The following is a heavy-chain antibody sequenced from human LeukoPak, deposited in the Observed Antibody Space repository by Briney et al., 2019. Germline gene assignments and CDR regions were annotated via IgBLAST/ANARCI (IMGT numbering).Heavy chain of an antibody. J-gene: IGHJ4*02. CDR1: GFTFSSYA. V-gene: IGHV3-23*01. CDR3: ARRGY. CDR2: ISSSGSDT. Sequence: PGGSLRLSCAASGFTFSSYAMSWVRQAPGRGLEWVSTISSSGSDTYYADSVKGRFTISRDNSKNTLYLQMNSLRAEDTALYYCARRGYWGQGTLVTVSS.